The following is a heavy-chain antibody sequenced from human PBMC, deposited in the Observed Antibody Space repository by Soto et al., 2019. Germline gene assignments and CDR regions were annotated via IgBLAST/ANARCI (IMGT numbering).Heavy chain of an antibody. D-gene: IGHD5-12*01. CDR2: ITKSSRTI. J-gene: IGHJ6*02. V-gene: IGHV3-48*01. CDR1: GFTFSTYS. Sequence: EVQLVESGGGLVQPGVSLRLSCAASGFTFSTYSMNWVRQAPGKGLEWISYITKSSRTIYYADSVKGRFTISRDNAKNSLYLQRNSLRAEDTAVYYCTRDHGYGYGMDFWGQGTTVTVSS. CDR3: TRDHGYGYGMDF.